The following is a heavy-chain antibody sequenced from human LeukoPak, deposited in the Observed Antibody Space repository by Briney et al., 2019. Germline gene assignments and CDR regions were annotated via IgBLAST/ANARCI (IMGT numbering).Heavy chain of an antibody. CDR3: ARVRQLARYYYYMDV. D-gene: IGHD6-6*01. CDR1: GGSISSNNW. CDR2: IYHSGST. V-gene: IGHV4-4*02. Sequence: PSETLSLTCAVSGGSISSNNWWTWVRQPPGKGLEWIGEIYHSGSTNYSPSLQSRVTISVDKSKNQFSLNLNSVTAADTAVYYCARVRQLARYYYYMDVWGKGPTVTVSS. J-gene: IGHJ6*03.